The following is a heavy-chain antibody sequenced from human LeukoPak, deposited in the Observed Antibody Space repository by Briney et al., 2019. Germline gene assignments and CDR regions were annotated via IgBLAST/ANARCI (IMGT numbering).Heavy chain of an antibody. Sequence: SQTLSLTCTVSGGSISSGDYYWSWIRQPPGKGLEWIGYIYYSGSTYYNPSLKSRVTISVDTSTNQFSLKLSSVTAADTAVYYCARGATIWSYYYGSGTTGRYFDYWGQGTLVTVSS. CDR3: ARGATIWSYYYGSGTTGRYFDY. CDR1: GGSISSGDYY. V-gene: IGHV4-30-4*01. CDR2: IYYSGST. D-gene: IGHD3-10*01. J-gene: IGHJ4*02.